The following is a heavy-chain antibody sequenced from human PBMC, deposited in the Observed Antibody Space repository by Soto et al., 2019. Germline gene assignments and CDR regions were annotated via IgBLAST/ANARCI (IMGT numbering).Heavy chain of an antibody. Sequence: GGSLRLSCAASGFTFSNAWMSWVRQAPGKGLEWVGRIKSKTDGGTTDYAAPVKGRFTISRDDSKNTLYLQMNSLKTDHTAVYYCTSAVPALSYLDQRTLITVSS. J-gene: IGHJ4*02. D-gene: IGHD6-19*01. CDR3: TSAVPALSY. CDR1: GFTFSNAW. CDR2: IKSKTDGGTT. V-gene: IGHV3-15*01.